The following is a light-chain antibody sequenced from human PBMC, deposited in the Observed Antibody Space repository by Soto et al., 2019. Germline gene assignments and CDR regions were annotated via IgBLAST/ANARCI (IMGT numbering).Light chain of an antibody. Sequence: QAVVTQPSSASASLGSSVKLTCTLSSGHSNHIIAWHQQQPGKAPRFLMKVEGSGSYNKGSGVPDRFSGSRSGADRYLTISNLQSEDEADYYCETWDSNTRVFGGGTKVTVL. CDR1: SGHSNHI. CDR3: ETWDSNTRV. CDR2: VEGSGSY. V-gene: IGLV4-60*03. J-gene: IGLJ3*02.